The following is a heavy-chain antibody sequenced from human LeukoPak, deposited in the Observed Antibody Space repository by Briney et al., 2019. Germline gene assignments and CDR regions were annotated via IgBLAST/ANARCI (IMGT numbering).Heavy chain of an antibody. CDR2: INHSGST. CDR1: GGSFSGYY. V-gene: IGHV4-34*01. D-gene: IGHD6-19*01. J-gene: IGHJ4*02. Sequence: SETLSLTCAVYGGSFSGYYWSWIRQPPGKGLEWIGEINHSGSTNYNPSLKSRVTISVDTSKNQFSLKLSSVTAADTAVYYCARRSLLNSSSGRGAFDYWGQGTLVTVSS. CDR3: ARRSLLNSSSGRGAFDY.